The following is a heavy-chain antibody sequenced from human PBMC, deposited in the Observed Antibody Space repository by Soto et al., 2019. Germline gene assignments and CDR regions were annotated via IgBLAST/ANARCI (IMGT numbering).Heavy chain of an antibody. CDR1: GFTFSSYG. D-gene: IGHD3-10*01. V-gene: IGHV3-33*01. J-gene: IGHJ4*02. CDR2: IWYDGSNK. CDR3: ASSPRRGVEYYFDY. Sequence: GGSLSLSCAASGFTFSSYGMHWVRQAPGKGLEWVAVIWYDGSNKYYADSVKGRFTISRDNSKNTLYLQMNSLRAEDTAVYYCASSPRRGVEYYFDYWGQGTLVTVSS.